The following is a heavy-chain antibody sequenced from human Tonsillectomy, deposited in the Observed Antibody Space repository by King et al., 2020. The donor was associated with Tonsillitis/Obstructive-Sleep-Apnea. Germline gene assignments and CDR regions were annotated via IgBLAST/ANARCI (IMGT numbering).Heavy chain of an antibody. V-gene: IGHV1-69*01. Sequence: QLVQSGAEVKKPGSSVKVSCKASGGTFSSYAISWVRQAPGQGLEWMGGSIPIFVTANYAQKFQGRVTITADESTSTADMELSSLRSEDTAVYYCARDPGYCSSTSCYTDYWGQGTLVTVSS. J-gene: IGHJ4*02. D-gene: IGHD2-2*02. CDR2: SIPIFVTA. CDR1: GGTFSSYA. CDR3: ARDPGYCSSTSCYTDY.